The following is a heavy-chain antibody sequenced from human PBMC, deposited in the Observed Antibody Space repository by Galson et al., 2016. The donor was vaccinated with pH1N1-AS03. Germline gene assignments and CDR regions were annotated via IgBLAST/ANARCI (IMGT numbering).Heavy chain of an antibody. CDR3: ARDPRGPCSSATCATTYNFGIDV. D-gene: IGHD3-10*01. Sequence: SVKVSCKASGYIFTGFYVHWVRQAPGQGLEWMGWINPNNGVTNYAQKFQAWVTMTGDTSISTAYMELYGLKSDDTAVYYCARDPRGPCSSATCATTYNFGIDVWGQGTTVIVSS. V-gene: IGHV1-2*04. J-gene: IGHJ6*02. CDR2: INPNNGVT. CDR1: GYIFTGFY.